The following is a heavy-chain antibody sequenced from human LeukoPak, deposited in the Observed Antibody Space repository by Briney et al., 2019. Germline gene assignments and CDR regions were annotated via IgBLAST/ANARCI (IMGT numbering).Heavy chain of an antibody. CDR2: ISTSSSYI. V-gene: IGHV3-21*01. J-gene: IGHJ4*02. CDR3: ARGLNDSWTGENY. D-gene: IGHD3-3*01. Sequence: GGSLRLSCGASGFTFSGYSMNWVRQAPGKGLEWVSSISTSSSYIYYADSVKGRFTISRDNAKKSLYLQMNSLRAEDTAVYYCARGLNDSWTGENYWGQGTLVTVSS. CDR1: GFTFSGYS.